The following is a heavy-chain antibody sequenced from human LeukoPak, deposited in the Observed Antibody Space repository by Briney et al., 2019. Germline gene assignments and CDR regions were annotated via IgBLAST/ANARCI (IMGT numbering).Heavy chain of an antibody. D-gene: IGHD4-17*01. Sequence: GGSLRLSCAASGFTVSSNYMSWVRQAPGKGLEWVSAISGSGGTTYFADSVKGRFTISRDNSKNTLYLQMNSLRAEETAVYYCARKNYGDCLDYWGQGTLVTVSS. CDR1: GFTVSSNY. CDR3: ARKNYGDCLDY. CDR2: ISGSGGTT. V-gene: IGHV3-23*01. J-gene: IGHJ4*02.